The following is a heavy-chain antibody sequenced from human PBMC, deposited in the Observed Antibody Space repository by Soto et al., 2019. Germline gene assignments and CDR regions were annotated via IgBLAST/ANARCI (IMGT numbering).Heavy chain of an antibody. CDR2: IYYSGST. CDR1: GGSVSSGSYY. Sequence: QVQLQESGPGLVKPSETLSLTCTVSGGSVSSGSYYWSWIRQPPGKGLEWIGYIYYSGSTNYNPSLMGRVNLSVDMSKYQFSLKLSSVTAADTAVYDCARAIEGSYQGSYCSGIHVCRQGTTVPVSS. CDR3: ARAIEGSYQGSYCSGIHV. J-gene: IGHJ6*02. D-gene: IGHD2-2*01. V-gene: IGHV4-61*01.